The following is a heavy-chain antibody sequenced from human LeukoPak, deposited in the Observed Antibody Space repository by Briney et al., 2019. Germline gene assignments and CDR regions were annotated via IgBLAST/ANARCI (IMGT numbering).Heavy chain of an antibody. CDR3: ARQDGYSSPFDY. Sequence: GESLKISCKGSGYSFTSSWIGWVRQMPGKGLEWMGITYPGDSQTGYSPSFQGQVTISADKSIGTAYLQWSSLKASDTAMYYCARQDGYSSPFDYWGQGTLVTVSS. D-gene: IGHD5-18*01. CDR2: TYPGDSQT. J-gene: IGHJ4*02. V-gene: IGHV5-51*01. CDR1: GYSFTSSW.